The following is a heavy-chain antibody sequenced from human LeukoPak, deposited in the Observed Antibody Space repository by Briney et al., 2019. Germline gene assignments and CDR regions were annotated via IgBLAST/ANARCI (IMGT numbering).Heavy chain of an antibody. CDR2: IGNDGGDI. D-gene: IGHD4-17*01. CDR3: AGWGDHGDCDY. Sequence: PGGSLRLSCEASGFTFSRYGFNWVRQPPGRGLEWVAVIGNDGGDIYFGDSVKGRLSISRDNSKNTVYLQMDGLRAEDTAVYHCAGWGDHGDCDYWGQGTLVTVSS. V-gene: IGHV3-33*01. J-gene: IGHJ4*02. CDR1: GFTFSRYG.